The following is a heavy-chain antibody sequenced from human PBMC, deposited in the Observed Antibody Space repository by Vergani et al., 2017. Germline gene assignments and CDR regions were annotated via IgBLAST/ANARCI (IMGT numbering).Heavy chain of an antibody. V-gene: IGHV1-69*02. CDR1: GGTFSSYT. CDR3: ARGSRIAVAEYYFDY. Sequence: QVQLVQSGAEVKKPGSSVKVSCKASGGTFSSYTISWVRQAPGQGLEWMGRIIPILGIANYAQKFQGRVTMTRNTSISTAYMELSSLRSEDTAVYYCARGSRIAVAEYYFDYWGQGTLVTVSS. J-gene: IGHJ4*02. CDR2: IIPILGIA. D-gene: IGHD6-19*01.